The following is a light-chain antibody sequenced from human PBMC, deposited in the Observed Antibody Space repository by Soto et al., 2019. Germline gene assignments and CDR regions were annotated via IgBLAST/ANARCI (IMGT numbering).Light chain of an antibody. CDR3: QQRYIWPPIT. V-gene: IGKV3-11*01. J-gene: IGKJ5*01. Sequence: EIVLTQSPATLSLSPGERANLSCRASQSVIKYLAWYQQKPGQAPRLLIFDASNRATGIPARFSGSGSGTDFTLTISSLEPEDFAVYYCQQRYIWPPITFGQGTRLEIK. CDR2: DAS. CDR1: QSVIKY.